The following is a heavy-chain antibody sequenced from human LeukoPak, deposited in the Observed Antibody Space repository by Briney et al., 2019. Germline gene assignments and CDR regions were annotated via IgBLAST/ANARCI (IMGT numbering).Heavy chain of an antibody. CDR2: INPNSGGT. D-gene: IGHD3-3*01. J-gene: IGHJ6*02. V-gene: IGHV1-2*02. CDR3: ARGITIFGVVILGHYYYYGMDV. CDR1: GYTFTGYY. Sequence: GASVKVSCKASGYTFTGYYMHWVRQAPGQGLEWMGWINPNSGGTNYAQKFQGRVTMTRDTSISTAYMELSRLRSDDTAVYYCARGITIFGVVILGHYYYYGMDVWGQGTTVTVSS.